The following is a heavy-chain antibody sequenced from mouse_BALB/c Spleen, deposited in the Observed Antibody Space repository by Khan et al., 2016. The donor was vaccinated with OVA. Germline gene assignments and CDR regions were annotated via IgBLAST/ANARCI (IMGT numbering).Heavy chain of an antibody. V-gene: IGHV3-2*02. CDR3: ARKDYYDYDTFPY. CDR2: ISYIGNT. J-gene: IGHJ3*01. CDR1: GYSITREFA. D-gene: IGHD2-4*01. Sequence: VQLKESGPGLVKPSQSLSLTCTVTGYSITREFAWNWIRQFPGNKLEWMGYISYIGNTRYNPSLKLLISITRDTSRNQFFLQLNSVTTEDTATYYWARKDYYDYDTFPYWGQGNLVTVS.